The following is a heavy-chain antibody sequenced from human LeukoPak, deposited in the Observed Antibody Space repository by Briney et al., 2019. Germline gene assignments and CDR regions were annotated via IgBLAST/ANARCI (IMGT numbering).Heavy chain of an antibody. Sequence: SETLSLTCAVYGGSFSGFYWSWIRQPPGKGLEWIGEINHSGSTNYNPSLKSRVTISVDTSKNQFSLKLSSVTAADTAVYYCARGRPFSGYDFKGRPLRGGYYFDYWGQGTLVTGSS. D-gene: IGHD5-12*01. J-gene: IGHJ4*02. CDR3: ARGRPFSGYDFKGRPLRGGYYFDY. CDR2: INHSGST. V-gene: IGHV4-34*01. CDR1: GGSFSGFY.